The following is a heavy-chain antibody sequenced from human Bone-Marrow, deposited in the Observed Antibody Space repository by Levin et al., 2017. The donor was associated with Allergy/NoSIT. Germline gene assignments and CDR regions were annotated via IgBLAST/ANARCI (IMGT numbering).Heavy chain of an antibody. CDR1: GFTFSIYA. Sequence: GESLKISCAASGFTFSIYAMSWVRQAPGKGLAWVSSISGSGGGSYYADSVKGRFTISRDDSKNTLYLQMNSLRAEDTAVYYCAKDPILTGYDMKPTFDSWGQGSLVTVSS. CDR2: ISGSGGGS. J-gene: IGHJ4*02. CDR3: AKDPILTGYDMKPTFDS. V-gene: IGHV3-23*01. D-gene: IGHD3-9*01.